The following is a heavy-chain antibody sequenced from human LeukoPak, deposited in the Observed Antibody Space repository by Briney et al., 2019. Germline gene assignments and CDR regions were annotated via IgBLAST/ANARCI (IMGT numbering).Heavy chain of an antibody. CDR3: AKDRKDYGDYGYNWFDP. J-gene: IGHJ5*02. V-gene: IGHV3-33*06. D-gene: IGHD4-17*01. Sequence: PGGSLRLSCAASGFTFSTYGMHWVRQAPGKGLEWVALIWYDGSNKYYADSVKGRFTISRDNSKNTLYLQMNSLRAEDTAVYYCAKDRKDYGDYGYNWFDPWGQGTLVTVSS. CDR2: IWYDGSNK. CDR1: GFTFSTYG.